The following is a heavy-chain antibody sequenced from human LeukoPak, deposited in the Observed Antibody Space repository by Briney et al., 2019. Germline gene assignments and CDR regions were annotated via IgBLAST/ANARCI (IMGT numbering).Heavy chain of an antibody. CDR2: ISHSGST. CDR3: ARLGIGWPFDY. Sequence: SETLSHTCAVSGYSISSGYYWGWIRQPPGKGLEWIATISHSGSTNYNPSLKSRVTISVDTSKNQFSLKLSSMTAADTAVYYCARLGIGWPFDYWGQGTLVTVSS. V-gene: IGHV4-38-2*01. D-gene: IGHD6-19*01. CDR1: GYSISSGYY. J-gene: IGHJ4*02.